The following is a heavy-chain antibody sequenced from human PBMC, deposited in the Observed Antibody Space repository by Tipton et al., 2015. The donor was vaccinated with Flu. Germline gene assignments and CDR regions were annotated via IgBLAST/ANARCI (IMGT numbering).Heavy chain of an antibody. J-gene: IGHJ3*02. CDR3: ARTRSGNYLDDAFDI. CDR2: LYTSGST. Sequence: LRLSCTVSGGSISSGSHYWSWIRQPAGRGLEWIGQLYTSGSTNYSPSLQSRVTMSVDTAKNQFSLRLSSVTAADTAVYYCARTRSGNYLDDAFDIWGQGTLVTVSS. D-gene: IGHD1-26*01. CDR1: GGSISSGSHY. V-gene: IGHV4-61*09.